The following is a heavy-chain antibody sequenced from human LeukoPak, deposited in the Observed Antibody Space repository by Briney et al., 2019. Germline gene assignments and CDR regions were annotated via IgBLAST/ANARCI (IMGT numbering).Heavy chain of an antibody. Sequence: PSETLSLTCTVSAGSISTYHWNWIRKSPEKGLEWIGYMQSTGNSNYNPSFKSRVTISVDVSRNQIVLYLSSVTAADTAVYFCARDKQHSYGRYFDHWGQGILVTVSS. CDR2: MQSTGNS. J-gene: IGHJ4*02. CDR1: AGSISTYH. V-gene: IGHV4-59*01. D-gene: IGHD5-18*01. CDR3: ARDKQHSYGRYFDH.